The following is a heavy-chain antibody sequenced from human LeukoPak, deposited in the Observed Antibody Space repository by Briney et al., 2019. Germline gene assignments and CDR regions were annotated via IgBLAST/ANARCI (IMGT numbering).Heavy chain of an antibody. Sequence: ASVKVSCKASGYTFTSYGISWVRQAPGQGLEWMGWISAYNGNTNYAQKLQGRVTMTTDTSTSTAYMELRSLRSDDTAVYYCASYDILTGCRPLPYYWGQGTLVTVSS. D-gene: IGHD3-9*01. CDR2: ISAYNGNT. CDR1: GYTFTSYG. V-gene: IGHV1-18*01. CDR3: ASYDILTGCRPLPYY. J-gene: IGHJ4*02.